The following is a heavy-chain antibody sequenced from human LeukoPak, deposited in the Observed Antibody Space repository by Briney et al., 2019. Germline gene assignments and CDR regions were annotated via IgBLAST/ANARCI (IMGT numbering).Heavy chain of an antibody. V-gene: IGHV1-69*04. Sequence: GASVKVSCKASGGTFSSYAISWVRQAPGQVLEWMGRIIPILGIANYAQKFQGRVTITANKSTSTAYMELSSLRSEDTAVYYCARARGIAVAGTGYYYGMDVWGQGTTVTVSS. CDR2: IIPILGIA. CDR3: ARARGIAVAGTGYYYGMDV. CDR1: GGTFSSYA. J-gene: IGHJ6*02. D-gene: IGHD6-19*01.